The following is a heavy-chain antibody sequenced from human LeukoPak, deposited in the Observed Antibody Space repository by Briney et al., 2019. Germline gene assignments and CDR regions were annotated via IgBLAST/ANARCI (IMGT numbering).Heavy chain of an antibody. J-gene: IGHJ5*02. Sequence: PGGSLRLSCAASGFTFSSYGMHWVRQAPGKGLEWVAVIWYDGSNKYYADSVKGRFTISRDNSKNTLYLQMNSLRAEDTAVYYCARGLCSGGSCHTYNWFDPWGQGTLVTVSS. CDR2: IWYDGSNK. CDR3: ARGLCSGGSCHTYNWFDP. D-gene: IGHD2-15*01. CDR1: GFTFSSYG. V-gene: IGHV3-33*01.